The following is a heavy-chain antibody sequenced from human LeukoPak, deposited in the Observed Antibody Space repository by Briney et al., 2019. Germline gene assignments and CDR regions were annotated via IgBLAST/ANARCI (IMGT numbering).Heavy chain of an antibody. CDR2: INHSGST. CDR1: GGSFSGYY. D-gene: IGHD6-6*01. CDR3: ASHYSSSSAVDY. V-gene: IGHV4-34*01. Sequence: SETLSLTCAVYGGSFSGYYWSWIRQPPGKGLEWIGEINHSGSTNYNPSLKSRVTISVDTSKNQFSLKLSSVTAADTAVYYCASHYSSSSAVDYWGQGTLVTVSS. J-gene: IGHJ4*02.